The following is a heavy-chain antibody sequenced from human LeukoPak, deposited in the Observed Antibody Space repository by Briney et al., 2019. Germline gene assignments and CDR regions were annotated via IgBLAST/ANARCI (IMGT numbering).Heavy chain of an antibody. CDR2: IYYSGST. Sequence: SETLSLTCNVSGGSINSYYWSWIRQPPGEGPEWIGYIYYSGSTKYNPSLKSRVTISVDTSKNQFSLNLSSVTAADTAVYYCARGPFNDFWSGYYDFWGQGTLVTVSS. V-gene: IGHV4-59*01. D-gene: IGHD3-3*01. J-gene: IGHJ4*02. CDR1: GGSINSYY. CDR3: ARGPFNDFWSGYYDF.